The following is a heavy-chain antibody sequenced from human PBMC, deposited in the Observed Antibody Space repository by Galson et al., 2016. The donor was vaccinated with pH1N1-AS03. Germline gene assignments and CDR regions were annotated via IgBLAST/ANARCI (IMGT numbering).Heavy chain of an antibody. V-gene: IGHV3-21*06. Sequence: SLRLSCAASGFIFSGHSMNWVRQTPGKGLEWVSFISSSSTYIFYADSVKGRFTISRDNADNSLYLQMNSLSAEDTAVYYCARRATDGYTIDYWGQGTLVTFSS. D-gene: IGHD5-24*01. CDR1: GFIFSGHS. CDR2: ISSSSTYI. J-gene: IGHJ4*02. CDR3: ARRATDGYTIDY.